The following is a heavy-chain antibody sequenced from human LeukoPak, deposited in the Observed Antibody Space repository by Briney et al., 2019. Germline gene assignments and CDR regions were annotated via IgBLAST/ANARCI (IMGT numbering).Heavy chain of an antibody. CDR2: ISYDGSNK. V-gene: IGHV3-30*03. CDR1: GFTFSSHG. J-gene: IGHJ4*02. D-gene: IGHD3-10*01. CDR3: AVESLDFWFGELLLDY. Sequence: GGSLRLSCAASGFTFSSHGMHWVRQAPGKGLEWVAVISYDGSNKYYADSVKGRFTISRDNSKNTLYLQMNSLRAEDTAVCYCAVESLDFWFGELLLDYWSQGTLVTVSS.